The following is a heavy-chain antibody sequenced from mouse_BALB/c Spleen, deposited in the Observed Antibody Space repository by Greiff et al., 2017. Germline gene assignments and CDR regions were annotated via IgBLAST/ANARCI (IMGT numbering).Heavy chain of an antibody. Sequence: EVQLQQSGPGLVKPSQSLSLTCSVTGYSINSGYYWNWIRQFPGNKLEWMGYISYDGSNNYNPSLKNRISITRDTSKNQFFLKLNSVTTEDTATYYCARGGLRWFAYWGQGTLVTVSA. CDR1: GYSINSGYY. CDR3: ARGGLRWFAY. V-gene: IGHV3-6*02. CDR2: ISYDGSN. J-gene: IGHJ3*01. D-gene: IGHD2-2*01.